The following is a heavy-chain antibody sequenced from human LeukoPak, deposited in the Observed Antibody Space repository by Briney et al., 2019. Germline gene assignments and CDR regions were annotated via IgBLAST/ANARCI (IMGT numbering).Heavy chain of an antibody. D-gene: IGHD6-6*01. Sequence: PSETLSLTCTVSGGSISSGGYYWSWIRQHPGTGLEWIVYIYYSGSTYYNPSLKSRVTISVDTSKNQFSLKLSSVTAADTAVYYCARDGYSSSASWWYFDLWGRGTLVTVSS. CDR3: ARDGYSSSASWWYFDL. V-gene: IGHV4-31*03. CDR1: GGSISSGGYY. CDR2: IYYSGST. J-gene: IGHJ2*01.